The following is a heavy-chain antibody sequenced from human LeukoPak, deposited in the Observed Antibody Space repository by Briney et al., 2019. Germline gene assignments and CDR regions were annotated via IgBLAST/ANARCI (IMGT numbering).Heavy chain of an antibody. V-gene: IGHV4-39*01. D-gene: IGHD3-9*01. CDR2: IYYSGNT. CDR3: ARSDVLTGYFTRKMGFDY. CDR1: GGSINSSSYY. Sequence: PSETLSLTCTVSGGSINSSSYYWGWLRQPPGGGLEWIGSIYYSGNTYYNPSLRSRVTISVDTPKNKFSLHLTSVTAADTALYRCARSDVLTGYFTRKMGFDYWGQGTVVTVSS. J-gene: IGHJ4*02.